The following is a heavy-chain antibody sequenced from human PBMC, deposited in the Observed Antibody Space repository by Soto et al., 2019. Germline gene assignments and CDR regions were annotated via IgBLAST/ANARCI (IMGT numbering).Heavy chain of an antibody. CDR1: GGSISSYY. CDR2: INHSGST. V-gene: IGHV4-34*01. CDR3: ARGRSWFDP. J-gene: IGHJ5*02. Sequence: SETLSLTCTVSGGSISSYYWSWIRQPPGKGLEWIGEINHSGSTNYNPSLKSRVTISVDTSKNQFSLKLSSVTAADTAVDYCARGRSWFDPWGQGTLVTVSS.